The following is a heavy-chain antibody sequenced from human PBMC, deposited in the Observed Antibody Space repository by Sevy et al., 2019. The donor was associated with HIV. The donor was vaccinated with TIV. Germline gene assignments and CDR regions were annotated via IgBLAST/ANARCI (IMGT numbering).Heavy chain of an antibody. D-gene: IGHD3-22*01. CDR1: GFTFSNYA. J-gene: IGHJ4*02. V-gene: IGHV3-33*01. CDR2: IWSDGAYQ. CDR3: ARAGYYYDTAASYGLDS. Sequence: GGSLRLSCAATGFTFSNYAMHWVRQAPGKGLEWVAIIWSDGAYQYHGDSVKGRFTISRDNSKNTLYLQMNNVRVDDTAVFYWARAGYYYDTAASYGLDSWGQGTLVTVSS.